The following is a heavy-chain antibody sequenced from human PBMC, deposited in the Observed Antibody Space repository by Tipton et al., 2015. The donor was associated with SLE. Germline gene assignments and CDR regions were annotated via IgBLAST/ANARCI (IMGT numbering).Heavy chain of an antibody. Sequence: QLVQSGGGVVQPGGSLRLSCAASGFTFRIYWMTWVRQAPGKGLEWVASINQDGSEQHYVDSVKGRFTISRDNARDSLYLQMNTLRADDTAVYYCARDDSSSLDYWGLGTLVTVSS. D-gene: IGHD6-6*01. CDR1: GFTFRIYW. CDR2: INQDGSEQ. J-gene: IGHJ4*02. CDR3: ARDDSSSLDY. V-gene: IGHV3-7*03.